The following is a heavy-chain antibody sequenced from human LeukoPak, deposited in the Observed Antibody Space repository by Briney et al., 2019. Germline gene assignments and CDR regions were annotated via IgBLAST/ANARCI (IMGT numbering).Heavy chain of an antibody. D-gene: IGHD5-18*01. J-gene: IGHJ6*03. CDR2: IIPIFGTA. Sequence: GASVKVSCKASGGTFSSYAISWVRQAPGQGLEWMGGIIPIFGTANYAQKFQGRVTITADESTSTAYMELSSLRSEDTAVYYCAREESLRVVDTAMVTGDYYYYMDVWGKGTTATVSS. V-gene: IGHV1-69*13. CDR3: AREESLRVVDTAMVTGDYYYYMDV. CDR1: GGTFSSYA.